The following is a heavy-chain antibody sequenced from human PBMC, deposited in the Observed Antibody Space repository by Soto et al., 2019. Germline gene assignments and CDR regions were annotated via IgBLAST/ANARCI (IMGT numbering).Heavy chain of an antibody. D-gene: IGHD3-3*01. J-gene: IGHJ4*02. V-gene: IGHV3-30-3*01. Sequence: QVQLVESGGGVVQPGRSLRLSCAASGFTFSSYAMHWVRQAPGKGLEWVAVISYDGSNKYYADSVKGRFTISRDNSKNTLYLQLNSLRAEDTAVYYCASDRRAIFGVVTYSFDYWGQGSLVTVSS. CDR3: ASDRRAIFGVVTYSFDY. CDR1: GFTFSSYA. CDR2: ISYDGSNK.